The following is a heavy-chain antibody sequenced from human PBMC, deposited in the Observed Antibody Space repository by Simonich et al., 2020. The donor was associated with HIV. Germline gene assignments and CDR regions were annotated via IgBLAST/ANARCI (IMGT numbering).Heavy chain of an antibody. CDR3: ARAGGNFDY. D-gene: IGHD3-10*01. CDR1: GFTFSSYS. J-gene: IGHJ4*02. Sequence: EVQLVESGGGLVQPGGSLRLSCAASGFTFSSYSLNWVRQAPGKGLEWVSNISSSSSSIYYADSGKGRFTISRDNAKNSLYLQMNSLRAEDTAVYYCARAGGNFDYWGQGTLVTVSS. V-gene: IGHV3-48*01. CDR2: ISSSSSSI.